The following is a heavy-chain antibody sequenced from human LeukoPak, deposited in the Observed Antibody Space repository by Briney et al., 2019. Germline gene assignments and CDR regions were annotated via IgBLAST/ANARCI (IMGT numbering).Heavy chain of an antibody. CDR3: AKDGGLWVSAHWGDS. D-gene: IGHD7-27*01. J-gene: IGHJ4*02. Sequence: GGSLRLSCAASGFTVSSNYMSWVRQAPGKGLKWVSTITTGGPNTYYADSVKGRFTVSRDDSKNTLYLQMNSLRAEDTAVYYCAKDGGLWVSAHWGDSWGRGTLVTVSS. CDR1: GFTVSSNY. CDR2: ITTGGPNT. V-gene: IGHV3-53*01.